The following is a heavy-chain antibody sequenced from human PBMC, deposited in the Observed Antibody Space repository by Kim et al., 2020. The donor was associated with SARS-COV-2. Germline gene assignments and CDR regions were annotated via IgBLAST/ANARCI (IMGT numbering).Heavy chain of an antibody. CDR3: TRHLNWAFDY. J-gene: IGHJ4*02. CDR2: ET. Sequence: ETYYVDSVRGRFTISRDNAKNSLYLQMNSLRAEDTAVYFCTRHLNWAFDYWGQGTLVIVSS. V-gene: IGHV3-7*01. D-gene: IGHD1-1*01.